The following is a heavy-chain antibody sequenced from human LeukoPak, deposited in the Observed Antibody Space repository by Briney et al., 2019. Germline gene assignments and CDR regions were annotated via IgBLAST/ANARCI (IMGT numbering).Heavy chain of an antibody. D-gene: IGHD6-6*01. Sequence: SETLSLTCAVYGGSFSVYYWSWIRRPPGKGLEWIGEINHSGSTNYNPSLKSRVPISVDPSKNQFSLKLSSVTAADTAVYYCARGWAARHRYYYFYMDVWGKGTTVTVSS. J-gene: IGHJ6*03. V-gene: IGHV4-34*01. CDR1: GGSFSVYY. CDR2: INHSGST. CDR3: ARGWAARHRYYYFYMDV.